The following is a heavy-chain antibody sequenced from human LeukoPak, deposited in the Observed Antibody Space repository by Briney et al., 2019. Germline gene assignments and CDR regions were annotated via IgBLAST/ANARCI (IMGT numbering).Heavy chain of an antibody. J-gene: IGHJ4*02. D-gene: IGHD3-22*01. CDR2: ISGSGGST. CDR3: AKDLYYYDSSGYLDY. CDR1: GFTFSSYA. V-gene: IGHV3-23*01. Sequence: GGSPRLSCAASGFTFSSYAMSWVRQAPGKGLEWVSAISGSGGSTYYADSVKGRFTISRDNSKNTLYLQMNSLRAEDTAVYYCAKDLYYYDSSGYLDYWGQGTLVTVSS.